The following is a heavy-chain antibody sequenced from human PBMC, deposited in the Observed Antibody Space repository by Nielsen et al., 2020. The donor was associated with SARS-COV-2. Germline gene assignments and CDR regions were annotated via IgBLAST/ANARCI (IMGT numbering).Heavy chain of an antibody. CDR3: VGIVGAL. J-gene: IGHJ4*02. Sequence: GGSLRLSCAASGFTFKNYAMSWVRKAPGKGLEWVSVITGNSDYKSYADSLRGRFTIFRDNAKNSLYLQMNSLRVEDTAVYYCVGIVGALWGQGTLVTVSS. V-gene: IGHV3-21*06. CDR2: ITGNSDYK. CDR1: GFTFKNYA. D-gene: IGHD1-26*01.